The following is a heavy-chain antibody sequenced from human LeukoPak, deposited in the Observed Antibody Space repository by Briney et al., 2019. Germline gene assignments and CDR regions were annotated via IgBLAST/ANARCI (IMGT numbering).Heavy chain of an antibody. CDR1: GGSTSSYY. CDR3: ARGTPYYDFWSGLAADY. J-gene: IGHJ4*02. D-gene: IGHD3-3*01. V-gene: IGHV4-59*01. Sequence: SETLSLTCTVSGGSTSSYYWSWIRQPPGKGLEWIGYIYYSGSTNYNPSLKSRVTISVDTSKNQFSLKLSSVTAADTAVYYCARGTPYYDFWSGLAADYWGQGTPVTVSS. CDR2: IYYSGST.